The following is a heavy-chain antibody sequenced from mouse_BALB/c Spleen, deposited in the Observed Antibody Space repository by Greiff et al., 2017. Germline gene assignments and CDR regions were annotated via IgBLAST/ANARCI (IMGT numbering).Heavy chain of an antibody. J-gene: IGHJ3*01. V-gene: IGHV1-54*01. D-gene: IGHD2-1*01. Sequence: QVQLKQSGAELVRPGTSVKVSCKASGYAFTNYLIEWVKQRPGQGLEWIGVINPGSGGTNYNEKFKGKATLTADKSSSTAYMQLSSLTSDDSAVYFCARESDGIPAWFAYWGQGTLVTVSA. CDR2: INPGSGGT. CDR3: ARESDGIPAWFAY. CDR1: GYAFTNYL.